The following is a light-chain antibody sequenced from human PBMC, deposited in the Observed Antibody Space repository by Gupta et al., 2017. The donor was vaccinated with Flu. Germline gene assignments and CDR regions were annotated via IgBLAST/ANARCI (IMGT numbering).Light chain of an antibody. V-gene: IGKV1-5*03. J-gene: IGKJ1*01. CDR3: QQYKTYPGT. CDR1: QVISRW. CDR2: EAS. Sequence: DIQMTQSPSPLSASVGDRVTITCRASQVISRWLAWYQQEPGEAPKLLLYEASSLERGVPSRFGGSGSGTEFTLTISSLQPDDFATYYCQQYKTYPGTFGQGTKVEI.